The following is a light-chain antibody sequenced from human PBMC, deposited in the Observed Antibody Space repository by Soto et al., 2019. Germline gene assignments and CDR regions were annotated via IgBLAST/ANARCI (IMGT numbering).Light chain of an antibody. CDR2: APS. Sequence: EIVLTQSPGTLSLSPGERATLSCRTSESVTSTYLAWYQQKPGQPPRLLIYAPSSRATGIPDRFSGSGSGTDFTLTISRLEPEDFAVYYCQVFGSSPRYTFGRGTKLEIK. J-gene: IGKJ2*01. CDR3: QVFGSSPRYT. CDR1: ESVTSTY. V-gene: IGKV3-20*01.